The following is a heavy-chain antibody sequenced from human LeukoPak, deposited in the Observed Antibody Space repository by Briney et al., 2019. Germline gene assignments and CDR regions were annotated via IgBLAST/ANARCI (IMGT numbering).Heavy chain of an antibody. CDR3: AKDGGDLFNTYFDY. CDR2: ISSSGGST. J-gene: IGHJ4*02. Sequence: PGGSLRLSCAASGFTFSSYAMSWVRQAPGKGLEWVSAISSSGGSTYYADSVKGRFTISRDNSKNTLYLQMNSVRAEDTAVYYCAKDGGDLFNTYFDYWGQGTLVTVSS. V-gene: IGHV3-23*01. D-gene: IGHD2-21*01. CDR1: GFTFSSYA.